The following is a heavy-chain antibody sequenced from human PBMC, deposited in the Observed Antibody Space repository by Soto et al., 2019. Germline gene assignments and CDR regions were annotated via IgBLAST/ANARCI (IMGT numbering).Heavy chain of an antibody. CDR1: GFTFSAIA. J-gene: IGHJ3*02. CDR2: ITGTGLST. D-gene: IGHD3-3*01. CDR3: ARGLWGGVVTQGIDI. Sequence: DVQLLESGGGSVQPGGSLRLSCGASGFTFSAIAMTWVRQVPGKGLEWVSTITGTGLSTYYADSVKGRFTISRDVSKTTLYMQMNSLRAEDTAIYYCARGLWGGVVTQGIDIWGQGTMVTVSS. V-gene: IGHV3-23*01.